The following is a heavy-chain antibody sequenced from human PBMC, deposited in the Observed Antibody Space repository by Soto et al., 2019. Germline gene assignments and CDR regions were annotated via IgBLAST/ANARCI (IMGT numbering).Heavy chain of an antibody. CDR1: GFTFSSYS. J-gene: IGHJ6*02. CDR2: ISSSSSYI. Sequence: GGSLRLSCAASGFTFSSYSMNWVRQAPGKGLEWVSSISSSSSYIYYADSVKGRFTISRDNAKNSLYLQMNSLRDEDTAVYYCARDGYCVSTTCYFLPDVWGPGTTVTVSS. CDR3: ARDGYCVSTTCYFLPDV. V-gene: IGHV3-21*01. D-gene: IGHD2-2*03.